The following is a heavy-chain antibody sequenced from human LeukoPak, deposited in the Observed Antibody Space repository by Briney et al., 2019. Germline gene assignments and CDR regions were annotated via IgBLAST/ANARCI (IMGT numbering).Heavy chain of an antibody. CDR3: ARGTTVTSNWFDP. CDR1: GFTFSSYS. D-gene: IGHD4-17*01. V-gene: IGHV3-48*01. CDR2: ISSSSSTI. J-gene: IGHJ5*02. Sequence: GGSLRLSCAASGFTFSSYSMNWVRQAPGKGLEWVSYISSSSSTIYYADSVKGRFTISRDNAKNSLYLQMNSLRAEDTAVYYCARGTTVTSNWFDPWGQGTLVTVSS.